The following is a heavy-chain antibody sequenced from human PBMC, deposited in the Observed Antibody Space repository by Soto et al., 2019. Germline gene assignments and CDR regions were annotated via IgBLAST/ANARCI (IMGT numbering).Heavy chain of an antibody. V-gene: IGHV3-30*18. CDR2: ISYDGSNK. Sequence: QVQLVESGGGVVKPGRPRRLSCEASGFTFSSYARPWVRQAQGKGLGWGAVISYDGSNKYYADSVKGRFTISRDNSKNTLYLQMNSLRAEDTAVYYCAKDGVTMVRGSRKGYYYYMDVWGKGTTVTVSS. J-gene: IGHJ6*03. CDR1: GFTFSSYA. CDR3: AKDGVTMVRGSRKGYYYYMDV. D-gene: IGHD3-10*01.